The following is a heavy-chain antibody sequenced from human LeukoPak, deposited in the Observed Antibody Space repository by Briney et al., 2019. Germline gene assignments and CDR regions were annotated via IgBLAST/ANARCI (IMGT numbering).Heavy chain of an antibody. D-gene: IGHD4-23*01. Sequence: ASVKVSCKASGYSFVLYGISWVRQAPGQGLEWMGWINPNSGGTNYAQKFQGRVTMTRDTSISTAYMELRSLRSDDTAVYYCARSGSTVGYYYYYYMDVWGKGTTVTVSS. CDR2: INPNSGGT. CDR1: GYSFVLYG. J-gene: IGHJ6*03. V-gene: IGHV1-2*02. CDR3: ARSGSTVGYYYYYYMDV.